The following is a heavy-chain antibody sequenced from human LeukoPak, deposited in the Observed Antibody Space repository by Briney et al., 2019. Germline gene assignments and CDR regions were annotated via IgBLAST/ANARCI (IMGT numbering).Heavy chain of an antibody. CDR1: GCTFTSYY. V-gene: IGHV1-46*01. CDR2: INPSGGST. CDR3: ARDLDCSSTSCYGGFDP. D-gene: IGHD2-2*01. Sequence: GASVKVSCKASGCTFTSYYMHWVRQAPGQGLEWMGIINPSGGSTSYAQKFQGRVTMTRDTSTSTVYMELSSLRSEDTAVYYCARDLDCSSTSCYGGFDPWGQGTLVTVSS. J-gene: IGHJ5*02.